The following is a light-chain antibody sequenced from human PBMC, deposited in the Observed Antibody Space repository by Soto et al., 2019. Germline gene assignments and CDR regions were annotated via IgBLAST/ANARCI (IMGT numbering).Light chain of an antibody. Sequence: DIVMTQSPDSLAVSLGERATINCKSSQSVLYSSNNKNYVAWYQQRPGQPPKLLIYWTSIRESGVPDRFSGRGLGTDFTLTISGLQAKVWEVYYCHHYNSPLPPLGEGTRWRSN. CDR1: QSVLYSSNNKNY. J-gene: IGKJ4*01. CDR2: WTS. V-gene: IGKV4-1*01. CDR3: HHYNSPLPP.